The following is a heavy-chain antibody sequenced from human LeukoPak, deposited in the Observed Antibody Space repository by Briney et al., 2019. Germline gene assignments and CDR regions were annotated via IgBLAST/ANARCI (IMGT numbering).Heavy chain of an antibody. CDR2: INLAGSET. CDR1: GFNFAGFW. CDR3: AKNSGLHDL. D-gene: IGHD5-12*01. V-gene: IGHV3-7*01. Sequence: GGSLRLSCAASGFNFAGFWMTWIRQAPGRGPEWMANINLAGSETYYLDSVKGRFTISRDNAKNSLYLQMDSLRAEDTALYYCAKNSGLHDLWGQGTLVTVSS. J-gene: IGHJ4*02.